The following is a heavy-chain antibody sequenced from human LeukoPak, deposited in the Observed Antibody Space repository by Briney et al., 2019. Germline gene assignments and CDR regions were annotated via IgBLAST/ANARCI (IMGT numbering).Heavy chain of an antibody. CDR1: GFTFDDYG. D-gene: IGHD3-10*01. J-gene: IGHJ4*02. V-gene: IGHV3-20*04. Sequence: GGSLRLSCAASGFTFDDYGMSWVRQAPGKGLEWVSGINWNGGSTGYADSVKGRFTISRDNAKNSLYLQMNSLRAEDTALYYCARDAVRGVPRWYFDYWGQGTLVTVSS. CDR3: ARDAVRGVPRWYFDY. CDR2: INWNGGST.